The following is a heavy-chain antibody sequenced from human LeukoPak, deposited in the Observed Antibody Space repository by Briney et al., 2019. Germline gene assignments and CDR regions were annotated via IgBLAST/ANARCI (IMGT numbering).Heavy chain of an antibody. J-gene: IGHJ2*01. Sequence: SQTLSLTCAISGDSVSGNRATWNWLRQSPSRGLERLGRIYYRSKWYADYAVSVKGRITINPDTSKNQFSLLLNSVTPEDTAVYYCVRGEWEPLSHYWYFDLWGRGTLVTVSS. D-gene: IGHD1-26*01. CDR1: GDSVSGNRAT. CDR3: VRGEWEPLSHYWYFDL. CDR2: IYYRSKWYA. V-gene: IGHV6-1*01.